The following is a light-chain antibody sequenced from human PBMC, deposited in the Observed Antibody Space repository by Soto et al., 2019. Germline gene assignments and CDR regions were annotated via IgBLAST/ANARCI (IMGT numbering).Light chain of an antibody. Sequence: EIVLTQSPGTLSSSPGERATLSCRASQSVSSSYLAWYQKKPGQAPRLLIYGASSRATGIADRFSGSGSATDFTLTISRLEPEDFAVYYCQQYGSSPPFTFGPGTKVDIK. J-gene: IGKJ3*01. CDR2: GAS. CDR1: QSVSSSY. V-gene: IGKV3-20*01. CDR3: QQYGSSPPFT.